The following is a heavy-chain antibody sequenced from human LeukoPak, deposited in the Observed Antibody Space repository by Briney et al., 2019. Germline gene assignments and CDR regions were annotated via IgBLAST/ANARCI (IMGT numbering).Heavy chain of an antibody. CDR1: GYTFTGYH. V-gene: IGHV1-2*02. J-gene: IGHJ4*02. Sequence: VASVKVSCKACGYTFTGYHMHWVRQAPGQGLEWMGRINPNSGGTNHAQKFQGRVTMTRDTSISTAYMELSRLRSDDTAVYYCARDIAYSYGNDYWGQGTLVTVSS. D-gene: IGHD5-18*01. CDR2: INPNSGGT. CDR3: ARDIAYSYGNDY.